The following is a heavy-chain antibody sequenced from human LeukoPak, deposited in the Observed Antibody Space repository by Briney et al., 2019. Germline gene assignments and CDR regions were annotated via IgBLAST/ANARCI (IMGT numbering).Heavy chain of an antibody. V-gene: IGHV3-53*01. CDR1: GFTVSSTY. J-gene: IGHJ4*02. CDR3: ARDQPSRV. Sequence: GGSLRLSCAASGFTVSSTYMSWVRQAPGKGLEWVSVMYSGGSTYYADSVKGRFIISRDNSKNTLYLQMHSLRAEDTAVYYCARDQPSRVWGQGTLVTVPS. D-gene: IGHD2-2*01. CDR2: MYSGGST.